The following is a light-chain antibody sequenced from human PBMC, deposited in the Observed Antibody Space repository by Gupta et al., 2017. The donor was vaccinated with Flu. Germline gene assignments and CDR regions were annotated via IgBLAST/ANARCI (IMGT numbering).Light chain of an antibody. J-gene: IGLJ3*02. CDR3: AAWDDSLSGPV. V-gene: IGLV1-47*01. CDR1: SSNIGSNY. Sequence: VSISCSGSSSNIGSNYVYWYQQLPGTAPKLLIYRNNQRPSGVPDRFSGSKSGTSASLAISGLRSEDEADYYCAAWDDSLSGPVFGGGTKLTVL. CDR2: RNN.